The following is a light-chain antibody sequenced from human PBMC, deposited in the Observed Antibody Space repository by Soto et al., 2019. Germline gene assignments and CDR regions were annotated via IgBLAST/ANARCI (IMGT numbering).Light chain of an antibody. CDR3: QQYNTYSWT. CDR2: DAS. V-gene: IGKV1-5*01. Sequence: DIQMTQSPSTLSASIGDRVTITCRASQSVGSWLAWYQQKPGKAPKLLIYDASSLESGVPLRFSGSGSGTEFTLTISGLQPDDFATFYCQQYNTYSWTFGPGTKVDIK. J-gene: IGKJ1*01. CDR1: QSVGSW.